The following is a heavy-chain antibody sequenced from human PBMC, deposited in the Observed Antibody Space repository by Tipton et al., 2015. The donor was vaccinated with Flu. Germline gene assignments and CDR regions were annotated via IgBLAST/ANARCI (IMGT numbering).Heavy chain of an antibody. J-gene: IGHJ4*02. V-gene: IGHV4-34*01. CDR2: VNHSGST. D-gene: IGHD2-15*01. CDR3: ARDYCSGGICYPDY. Sequence: TLSLTCVVYGGSFSGDYCSWIRQPPGKGLEWIGEVNHSGSTNYNPSLKSRVTISVDTSKNQFSLKLDSVTAADTAVYYCARDYCSGGICYPDYWGQGTLVTVSS. CDR1: GGSFSGDY.